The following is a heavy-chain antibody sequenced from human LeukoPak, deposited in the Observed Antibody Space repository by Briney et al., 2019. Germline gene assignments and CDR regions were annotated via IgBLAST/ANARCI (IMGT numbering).Heavy chain of an antibody. CDR2: FHSSGST. CDR3: VRQFDS. Sequence: SETLSLTCTVSGGSISSYYWSWIRQSPGKGLEWIGNFHSSGSTYYNPSLRSRVTISVDTSKNQFFLNLTSLTAADTAVYYCVRQFDSCGQGTLVTVSS. J-gene: IGHJ4*02. CDR1: GGSISSYY. V-gene: IGHV4-39*01.